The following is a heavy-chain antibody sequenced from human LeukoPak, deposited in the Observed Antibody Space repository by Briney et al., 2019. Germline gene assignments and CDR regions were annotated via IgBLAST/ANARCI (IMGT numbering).Heavy chain of an antibody. Sequence: GGSLRLSCAASGFTFSSYAMHWVRQAPGKGLEWVAVISYDGSNKYYADSVKGRFTISRDNSKNTLYLQMNSLRAEDTAVYYSARELGGYFDYWGQGTLVTVSS. CDR2: ISYDGSNK. J-gene: IGHJ4*02. CDR3: ARELGGYFDY. D-gene: IGHD3-10*01. CDR1: GFTFSSYA. V-gene: IGHV3-30*01.